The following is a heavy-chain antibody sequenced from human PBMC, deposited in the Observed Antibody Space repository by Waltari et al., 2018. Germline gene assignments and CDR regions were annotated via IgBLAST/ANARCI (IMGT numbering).Heavy chain of an antibody. V-gene: IGHV3-23*01. J-gene: IGHJ4*02. CDR3: AKGRSATERRYFDY. Sequence: EVQLLESGGGLVQPGGSLRLSCVAFGVTFSNYAMNWVRQAPGKGLEWVSAISGSGGTTYDADSVKGRFTISRDNSKNTLYVQMSSLRAEDTAVYYCAKGRSATERRYFDYWGQGTLVTVSS. D-gene: IGHD6-25*01. CDR1: GVTFSNYA. CDR2: ISGSGGTT.